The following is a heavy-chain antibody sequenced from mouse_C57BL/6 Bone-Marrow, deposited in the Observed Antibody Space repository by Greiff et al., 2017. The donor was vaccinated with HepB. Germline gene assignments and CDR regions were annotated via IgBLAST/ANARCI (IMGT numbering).Heavy chain of an antibody. CDR2: ISNLAYSI. CDR1: GFTFSDYG. Sequence: EVKVVESGGGLVQPGGSLKLSCAASGFTFSDYGMAWVRQAPRKGPEWVAFISNLAYSIYYADTVTGRFTISRENAKNTLYLEMSSLRSEDTAMYYCARPPYYGKGDWYFDVWGTGTTVTVSS. CDR3: ARPPYYGKGDWYFDV. J-gene: IGHJ1*03. D-gene: IGHD1-1*01. V-gene: IGHV5-15*01.